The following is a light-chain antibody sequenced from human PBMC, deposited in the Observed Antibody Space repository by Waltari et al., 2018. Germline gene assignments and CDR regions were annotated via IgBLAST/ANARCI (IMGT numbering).Light chain of an antibody. Sequence: QSALAQPASVSGSPGQSLTISCSGTSSDVWAYNFVSWYQHTPGKAPKLTILEVRARPSGISHRFSGSKSGNTASLTISGLQAEDEADYYCCSYAGGATVLFGGGTKLTVL. CDR3: CSYAGGATVL. V-gene: IGLV2-23*02. CDR1: SSDVWAYNF. CDR2: EVR. J-gene: IGLJ3*02.